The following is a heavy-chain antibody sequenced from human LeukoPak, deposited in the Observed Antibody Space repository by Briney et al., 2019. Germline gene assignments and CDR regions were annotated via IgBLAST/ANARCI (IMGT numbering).Heavy chain of an antibody. J-gene: IGHJ6*02. Sequence: GGSLRLSCAASGFTVSSNHMSWVRQAPGKGLEWVSVIYSGGSTYYADSVKGRFTISRDNSKNTLYLQMNSLRAEDTAVYYCAVPNEYYYYGMDVWGQGTTVTVSS. CDR1: GFTVSSNH. V-gene: IGHV3-53*01. CDR2: IYSGGST. CDR3: AVPNEYYYYGMDV.